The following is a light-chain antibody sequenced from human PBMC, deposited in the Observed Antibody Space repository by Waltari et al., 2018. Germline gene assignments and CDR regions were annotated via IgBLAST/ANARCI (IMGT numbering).Light chain of an antibody. Sequence: QSALTQPRSVSGSPGQSVTISCTGTSSDVGGYNYLSWSQQHPAKAPKLMIYDVTQRPSGVPDRFSASKSGNTASLTISGLQTEDEADYYCCSYAGSYTLLFGGGTKLTVL. V-gene: IGLV2-11*01. CDR2: DVT. CDR3: CSYAGSYTLL. CDR1: SSDVGGYNY. J-gene: IGLJ3*02.